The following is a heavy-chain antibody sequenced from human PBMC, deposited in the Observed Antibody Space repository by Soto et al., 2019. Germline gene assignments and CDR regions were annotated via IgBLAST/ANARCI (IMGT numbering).Heavy chain of an antibody. CDR1: EDTFRNYX. CDR3: XXXXXXXXXXXXXXXXL. J-gene: IGHJ2*01. CDR2: IIPIFGTA. V-gene: IGHV1-69*06. Sequence: QVELVQSGAEVKKPGSSVKVSCQASEDTFRNYXXXXXXXXXGXXXXWXGGIIPIFGTANYAQKFQGRVTITADTSANTVYLELSSLXXXXXXXXXXXXXXXXXXXXXXXXXXLWGRGTLVTVSS.